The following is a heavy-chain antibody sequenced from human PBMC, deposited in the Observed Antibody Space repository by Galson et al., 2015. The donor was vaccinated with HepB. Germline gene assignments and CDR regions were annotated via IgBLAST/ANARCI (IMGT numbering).Heavy chain of an antibody. V-gene: IGHV3-30*04. CDR3: ARGSMPDTAMVPFDY. Sequence: SLRLSCAASGFTFSSYAMHWVRQAPGKGLEWVAVISYDGSNKYYADSVKGRFTISRDNSKNTLYLQMNSLRAEDTAVYYCARGSMPDTAMVPFDYWGQGTLVTVSS. CDR1: GFTFSSYA. D-gene: IGHD5-18*01. J-gene: IGHJ4*02. CDR2: ISYDGSNK.